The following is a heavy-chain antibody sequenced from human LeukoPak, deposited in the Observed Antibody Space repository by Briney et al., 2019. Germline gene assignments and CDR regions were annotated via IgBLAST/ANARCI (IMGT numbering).Heavy chain of an antibody. CDR1: GHTFTSYA. J-gene: IGHJ4*02. CDR2: IIPIFGTA. V-gene: IGHV1-69*05. Sequence: SVKVSCKASGHTFTSYAISWVRQAPGQGLEWMGRIIPIFGTANYAQKFQGRVTITTDESTSTAYMELSSLRSEDTAVYYCARAHYSGHDYFDYWGQGTLVTVSS. CDR3: ARAHYSGHDYFDY. D-gene: IGHD5-12*01.